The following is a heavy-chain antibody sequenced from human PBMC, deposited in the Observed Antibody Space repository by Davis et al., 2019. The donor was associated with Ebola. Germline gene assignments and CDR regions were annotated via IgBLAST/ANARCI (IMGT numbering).Heavy chain of an antibody. V-gene: IGHV3-30-3*01. J-gene: IGHJ5*02. Sequence: GESLKISCAASGFTFSSYAMHWVRQAPGKGLEWVAVISYDGSNKYYADSVKGRFTISRDNSKNTLYLQMNSLRAEDTAVYYCARDGENTITMIVLPQNWFDPWGQGTLVTVSS. CDR1: GFTFSSYA. D-gene: IGHD3-22*01. CDR3: ARDGENTITMIVLPQNWFDP. CDR2: ISYDGSNK.